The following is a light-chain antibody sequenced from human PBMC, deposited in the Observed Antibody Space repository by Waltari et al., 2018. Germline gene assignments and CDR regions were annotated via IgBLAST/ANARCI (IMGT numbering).Light chain of an antibody. CDR2: YKSDSEK. CDR1: SDINVDDFN. J-gene: IGLJ3*02. CDR3: MFWPSNVWV. Sequence: QPVLPQPPSSSASPGDSASLTCTLPSDINVDDFNIYWYQQKPGSPPRFLLYYKSDSEKAQGSGVPSRFSGSKDASANAGILLISGLQSEDEADYYCMFWPSNVWVFGGGTKLTVL. V-gene: IGLV5-37*01.